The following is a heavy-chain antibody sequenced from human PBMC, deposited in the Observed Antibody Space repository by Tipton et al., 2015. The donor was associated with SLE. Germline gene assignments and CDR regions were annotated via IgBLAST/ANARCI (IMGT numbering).Heavy chain of an antibody. D-gene: IGHD4-11*01. CDR1: GGSIISSDFY. V-gene: IGHV4-39*07. CDR3: ARGEHSNSPNWLDP. J-gene: IGHJ5*02. CDR2: IYYSGNT. Sequence: TLSLTCPVSGGSIISSDFYWAWIRQPPGKGLEWIGSIYYSGNTHYNPSLKSRVTVSVDRSKNQFSLSLSSVTAADTAVYYCARGEHSNSPNWLDPWGQRTLITVSS.